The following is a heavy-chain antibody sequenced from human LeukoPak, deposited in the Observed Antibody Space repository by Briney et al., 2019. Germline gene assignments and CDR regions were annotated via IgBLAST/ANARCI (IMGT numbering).Heavy chain of an antibody. Sequence: SGRSLRLSCAASGFTFSSYAMSWVRQAPGKGLEWVSAMSASGGSTYYADSVKGRFTISRDNPKNTLYLQVNSLRAEDTAVYYCAKDGSSSWQDKYFQHWGQGTLVTVSS. CDR2: MSASGGST. CDR3: AKDGSSSWQDKYFQH. J-gene: IGHJ1*01. V-gene: IGHV3-23*01. CDR1: GFTFSSYA. D-gene: IGHD6-13*01.